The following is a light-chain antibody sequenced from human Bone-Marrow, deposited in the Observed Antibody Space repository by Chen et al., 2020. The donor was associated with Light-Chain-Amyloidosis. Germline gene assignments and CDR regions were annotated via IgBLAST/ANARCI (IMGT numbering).Light chain of an antibody. J-gene: IGLJ2*01. CDR1: SPNIGAGYD. Sequence: QSVLTQSPSVSGAPGQRVIISCSGSSPNIGAGYDVHWYQQIPGTAPKLLIYGDTNRPSGVPDRFSGFKSGTSAYLAIAGLQAEDEAHYFCQSYDSSLSGVVFGGGAKLTVL. CDR3: QSYDSSLSGVV. CDR2: GDT. V-gene: IGLV1-40*01.